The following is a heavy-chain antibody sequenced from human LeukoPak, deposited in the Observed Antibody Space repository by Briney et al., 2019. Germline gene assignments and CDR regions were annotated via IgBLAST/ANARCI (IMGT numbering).Heavy chain of an antibody. V-gene: IGHV3-74*01. Sequence: PGGSLRLSCAASGFTFSLSWMHWVRQAPGKGLEWVSSINYDARSRTYADSMKGRLTISRDNAKNTQFLQMNSLRVEDTAIYSCVRGAGPGTPFDWGQGILVTVSS. CDR3: VRGAGPGTPFD. CDR1: GFTFSLSW. D-gene: IGHD1-1*01. J-gene: IGHJ1*01. CDR2: INYDARSR.